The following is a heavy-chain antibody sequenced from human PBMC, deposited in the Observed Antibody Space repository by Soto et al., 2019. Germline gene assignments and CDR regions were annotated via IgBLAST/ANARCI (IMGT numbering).Heavy chain of an antibody. V-gene: IGHV1-2*02. CDR3: ATRIAPRDAFDI. D-gene: IGHD6-6*01. Sequence: QVQLVQSGAEVKKPGASVKVSCKASGYTFTGYYMHWVRQAPGQGLEWMGWINPNSGGTNYAQKFQGGVTMTRDTSINTAYLELSRLRSDDTAVYYCATRIAPRDAFDIWRQGTMVTVSS. CDR2: INPNSGGT. J-gene: IGHJ3*02. CDR1: GYTFTGYY.